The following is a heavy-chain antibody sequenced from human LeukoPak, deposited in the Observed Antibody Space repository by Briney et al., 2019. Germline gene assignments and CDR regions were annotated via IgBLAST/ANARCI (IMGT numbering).Heavy chain of an antibody. CDR2: IWFDGTNK. Sequence: GRSLRLSCAASGLTFSTSAMHWVRQAPSKGLEWVAVIWFDGTNKYYADSVRGRFTISRDNSKNTLYLQMSSLRAEDTAVYYCARDRGVAAHLDYWGQGTLVTVSS. CDR1: GLTFSTSA. D-gene: IGHD5-12*01. CDR3: ARDRGVAAHLDY. J-gene: IGHJ4*02. V-gene: IGHV3-33*08.